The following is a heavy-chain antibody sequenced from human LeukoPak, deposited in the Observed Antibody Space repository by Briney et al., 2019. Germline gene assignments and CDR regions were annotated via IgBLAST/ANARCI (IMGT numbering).Heavy chain of an antibody. CDR3: AKGLSQIDSCWDY. CDR1: GFTFSSYA. J-gene: IGHJ4*02. CDR2: ISGSGGST. D-gene: IGHD2-2*01. V-gene: IGHV3-23*01. Sequence: GGSLRLSCAASGFTFSSYAMSWVRQAPGKGLEWVSAISGSGGSTYYADSVKGRFTISRDNPKNTLYLQMNSLRAEDTAVYYCAKGLSQIDSCWDYWGQGTLVTVSS.